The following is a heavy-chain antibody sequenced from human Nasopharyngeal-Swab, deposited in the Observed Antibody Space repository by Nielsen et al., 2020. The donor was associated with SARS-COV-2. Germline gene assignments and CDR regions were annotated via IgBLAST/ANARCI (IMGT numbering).Heavy chain of an antibody. CDR2: IIPILGIA. J-gene: IGHJ4*02. D-gene: IGHD1-14*01. Sequence: SVKVSCKASGGTFSSYAISWVRQAPGQGLEWMGRIIPILGIANYAQKFQGRVTITADKSTSTAYMELSSLRSEDTAVYYCARNKPDRHIDYWGQGTLVTVSS. CDR1: GGTFSSYA. CDR3: ARNKPDRHIDY. V-gene: IGHV1-69*04.